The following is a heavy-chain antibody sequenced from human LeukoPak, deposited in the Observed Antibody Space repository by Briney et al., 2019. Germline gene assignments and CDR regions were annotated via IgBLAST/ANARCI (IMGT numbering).Heavy chain of an antibody. CDR3: AKDRPSAYGGYCSGGSCYGNWFDP. Sequence: GGSLRLSCAASGFTFDDYAMHWVRQAPGKGLEWVSLISGDGGSTYYADSVKGRFTISRDNSKNSLYLQMNSLRTEDTALYYCAKDRPSAYGGYCSGGSCYGNWFDPWGQGNLVTVSS. J-gene: IGHJ5*02. D-gene: IGHD2-15*01. CDR1: GFTFDDYA. CDR2: ISGDGGST. V-gene: IGHV3-43*02.